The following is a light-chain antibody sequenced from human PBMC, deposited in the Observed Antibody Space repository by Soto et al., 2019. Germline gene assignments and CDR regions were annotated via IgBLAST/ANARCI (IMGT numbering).Light chain of an antibody. CDR3: QQYGRSPLT. J-gene: IGKJ3*01. CDR2: GSS. V-gene: IGKV3-20*01. Sequence: EIVLTQSPGSLSFSPGETATLSCRASQSISTTYLAWYQQKPGQAPRLLLYGSSSRTTGVPDRFSGSGSGTDFTLTISRLEPEDFAVYYCQQYGRSPLTFGPGNQVDIX. CDR1: QSISTTY.